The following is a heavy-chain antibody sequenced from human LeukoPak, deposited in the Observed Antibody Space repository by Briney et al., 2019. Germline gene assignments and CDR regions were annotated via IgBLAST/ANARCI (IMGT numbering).Heavy chain of an antibody. Sequence: ASVKVSCKASGSTFTGYYMHWVRQAPGQGLEWMGWVNPNSGATNYAQKFQGRVTMTRDTSISTPYMQLSRLRSDDTAVYYCARAGWGHYGDYWGLQHWGQGTLVTVSS. CDR2: VNPNSGAT. V-gene: IGHV1-2*02. CDR3: ARAGWGHYGDYWGLQH. CDR1: GSTFTGYY. D-gene: IGHD4-17*01. J-gene: IGHJ1*01.